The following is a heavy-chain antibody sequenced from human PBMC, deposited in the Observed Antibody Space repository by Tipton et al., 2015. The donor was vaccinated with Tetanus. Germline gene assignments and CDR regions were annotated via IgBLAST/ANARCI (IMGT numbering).Heavy chain of an antibody. V-gene: IGHV4-39*07. J-gene: IGHJ3*02. Sequence: GLVKPSETLSLTCSVSGGSIDSSNYYWAWVRQPPGKGLEWLGSGVSSGRTYYNPSLQSRLRISVDTSKNHFSLRLSSVTAADTAVYYCARDLGYYFDVNGNRVDAFDIWGQGIRVTVSS. CDR2: GVSSGRT. D-gene: IGHD3-22*01. CDR1: GGSIDSSNYY. CDR3: ARDLGYYFDVNGNRVDAFDI.